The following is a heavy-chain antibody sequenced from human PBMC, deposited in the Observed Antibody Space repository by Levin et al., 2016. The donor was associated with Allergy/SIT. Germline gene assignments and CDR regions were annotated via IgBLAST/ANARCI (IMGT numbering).Heavy chain of an antibody. CDR3: AKYNWNAYFDY. Sequence: GGSLRLSCAASGFRFSGHGMHWVRQAPGKGLEYVAHMRQDGNEKHYGNSAKGRFTISRDTNAKDSLYLEMNSLRADDTALYYCAKYNWNAYFDYWGQGILVTVSS. J-gene: IGHJ4*02. CDR2: MRQDGNEK. D-gene: IGHD1-20*01. CDR1: GFRFSGHG. V-gene: IGHV3-7*03.